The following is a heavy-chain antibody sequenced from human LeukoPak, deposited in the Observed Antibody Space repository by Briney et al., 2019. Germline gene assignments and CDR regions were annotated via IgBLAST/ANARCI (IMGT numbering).Heavy chain of an antibody. CDR2: ISYDGSNK. CDR3: AKDPYSYYDFWSGYRGNYYYGMDV. D-gene: IGHD3-3*01. Sequence: RSLRLSCAASGFTFSSYGMHWVRQAPGKGLEWVAVISYDGSNKYYADSVKGRFTISRDNSKNTLYLQMNSLRAEDTAVYYCAKDPYSYYDFWSGYRGNYYYGMDVWGQGTTVTVSS. CDR1: GFTFSSYG. J-gene: IGHJ6*02. V-gene: IGHV3-30*18.